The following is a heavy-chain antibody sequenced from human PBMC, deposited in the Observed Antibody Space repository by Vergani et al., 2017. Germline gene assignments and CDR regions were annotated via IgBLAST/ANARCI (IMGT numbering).Heavy chain of an antibody. CDR2: INHSGST. J-gene: IGHJ3*02. CDR3: ASEDYGRRSLAFDI. D-gene: IGHD4-17*01. Sequence: QVQLQQWGAGLLKPSETLSLTCAVYGGSFSGYYWSWIRQPPGKGLEWIGEINHSGSTNDNPSLKSRVTISVDTSKNQFSLKLSSVTAADTAVYDCASEDYGRRSLAFDIWGQGKMVTVSS. V-gene: IGHV4-34*01. CDR1: GGSFSGYY.